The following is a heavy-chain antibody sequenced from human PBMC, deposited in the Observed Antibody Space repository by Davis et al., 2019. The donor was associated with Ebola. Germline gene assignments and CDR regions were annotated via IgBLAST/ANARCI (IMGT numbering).Heavy chain of an antibody. Sequence: ESLKISCAASGFTFSSYWMSWIRQPPGKGLEWIGYIYYSGSTNYNPSLKSRVTISVDTSKNQFSLKLSSVTAADTAVYYCARHHVPGIAAAGWDYWGQGTLVTVSS. CDR2: IYYSGST. V-gene: IGHV4-59*08. CDR3: ARHHVPGIAAAGWDY. D-gene: IGHD6-13*01. CDR1: GFTFSSYW. J-gene: IGHJ4*02.